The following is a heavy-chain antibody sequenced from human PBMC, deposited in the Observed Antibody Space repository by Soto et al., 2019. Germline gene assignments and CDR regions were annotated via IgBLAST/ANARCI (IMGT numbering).Heavy chain of an antibody. J-gene: IGHJ4*02. Sequence: QVQLVQSGAEVKKPGASVKVSCKASGYTFTGYYMHWVRQAPGQGLEWMGWINRNSGGTNYAQKFQGRVTMTRDTSISTGYMELSRLRSDDTAVYYCARVFTMRVVDVGYYFDYWGQGTLVTVSS. V-gene: IGHV1-2*02. D-gene: IGHD3-22*01. CDR2: INRNSGGT. CDR1: GYTFTGYY. CDR3: ARVFTMRVVDVGYYFDY.